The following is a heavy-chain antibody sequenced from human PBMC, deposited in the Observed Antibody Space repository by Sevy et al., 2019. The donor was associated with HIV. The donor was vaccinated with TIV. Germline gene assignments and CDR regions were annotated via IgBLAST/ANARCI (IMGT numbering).Heavy chain of an antibody. J-gene: IGHJ6*02. CDR1: GFSLNVHNVG. CDR2: IYGNDVK. Sequence: SGPTLVNPTETLTLRCAYSGFSLNVHNVGVGWIRQPPGQALEWLGSIYGNDVKRYSPSLNSRLTIGKEVYQVVPTITCCVYVDTATYYCTPTTYSFSTFCPSYNFHGLGVWGPGTTVTVSS. D-gene: IGHD2-2*01. CDR3: TPTTYSFSTFCPSYNFHGLGV. V-gene: IGHV2-5*01.